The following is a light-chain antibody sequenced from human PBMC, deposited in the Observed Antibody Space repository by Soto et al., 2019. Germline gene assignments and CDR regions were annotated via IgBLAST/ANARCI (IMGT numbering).Light chain of an antibody. Sequence: IVLTQSPGTLSLSPGERATLSCRASQSVSSSYLAWYQQKPGQAPRLLIYGASSRATVIPDRFSGSVSGTDFTLTISSREPGDVALYSCQQYGSSWYTFGQGTKLDIK. CDR2: GAS. J-gene: IGKJ2*01. CDR1: QSVSSSY. CDR3: QQYGSSWYT. V-gene: IGKV3-20*01.